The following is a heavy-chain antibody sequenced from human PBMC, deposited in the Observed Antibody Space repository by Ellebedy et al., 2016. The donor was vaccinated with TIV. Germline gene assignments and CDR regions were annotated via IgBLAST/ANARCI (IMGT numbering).Heavy chain of an antibody. V-gene: IGHV3-74*01. CDR3: ARAGGSAWYLIED. Sequence: LSLTCAASGFTFSSYAMSWVRQAPGKGLVWVSRINNDGISTIYADSVKGRFTISRDNAKNTLYLQMNSLRAEDTAVYYCARAGGSAWYLIEDWGQGTLVTVSS. D-gene: IGHD6-19*01. CDR1: GFTFSSYA. CDR2: INNDGIST. J-gene: IGHJ4*02.